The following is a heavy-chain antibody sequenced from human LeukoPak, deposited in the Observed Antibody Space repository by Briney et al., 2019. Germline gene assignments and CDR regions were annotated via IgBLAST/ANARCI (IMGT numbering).Heavy chain of an antibody. V-gene: IGHV3-11*06. CDR1: GFTFSDYY. CDR2: ISSSSSYT. Sequence: GESMRLCCAASGFTFSDYYMSWIRQPPGKGLEWVSYISSSSSYTNYADSVKGRYTISRDNAKNSLYLQMNSLRAEDTAVYYSASGGIAVAGTDNSLDYWGQGTLVTVSS. J-gene: IGHJ4*02. CDR3: ASGGIAVAGTDNSLDY. D-gene: IGHD6-19*01.